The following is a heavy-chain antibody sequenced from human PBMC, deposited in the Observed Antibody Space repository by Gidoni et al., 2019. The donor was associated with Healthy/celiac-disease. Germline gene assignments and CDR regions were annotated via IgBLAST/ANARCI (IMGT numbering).Heavy chain of an antibody. CDR3: ARDSGSGSYLGVDY. CDR1: GYTFTTYG. Sequence: QVQLVHSGAELKKPGASVKVSCKASGYTFTTYGISCVRQAPGQGLEWMGRISAYNGNTNNAQKLQGRVTMTTDTSTSTAYMELRSLRADDTAVYYCARDSGSGSYLGVDYWGQGTLVTVSS. V-gene: IGHV1-18*01. CDR2: ISAYNGNT. J-gene: IGHJ4*02. D-gene: IGHD1-26*01.